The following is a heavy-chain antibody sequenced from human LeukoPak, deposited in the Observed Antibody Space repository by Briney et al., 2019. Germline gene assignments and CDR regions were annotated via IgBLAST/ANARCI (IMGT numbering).Heavy chain of an antibody. CDR1: GYTFTGYY. J-gene: IGHJ5*02. CDR3: ARDPSWYDSP. D-gene: IGHD6-13*01. CDR2: INPNSGGT. Sequence: ASVKVSCKASGYTFTGYYMHGVPQAPGQGLEWMGWINPNSGGTNYAQKFQGRVTMTRDTSISTAYMELSRLRSDDTAVYYCARDPSWYDSPWGQGTLVTVSS. V-gene: IGHV1-2*02.